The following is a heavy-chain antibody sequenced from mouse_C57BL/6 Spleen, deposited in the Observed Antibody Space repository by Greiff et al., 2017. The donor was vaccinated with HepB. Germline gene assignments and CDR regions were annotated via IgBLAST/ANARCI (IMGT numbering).Heavy chain of an antibody. CDR1: GYSFTDYN. V-gene: IGHV1-39*01. CDR2: INPNYGTT. CDR3: DYGYDGDFDY. J-gene: IGHJ2*01. Sequence: EVQLQQPGPELVKPGASVKISCKASGYSFTDYNMNWVKQSHGKSLEWIGYINPNYGTTSYNQKFKGKATLTVDQSSSTAYMQLNSLTSEDSAVYYCDYGYDGDFDYWGQGTTLTVSS. D-gene: IGHD2-2*01.